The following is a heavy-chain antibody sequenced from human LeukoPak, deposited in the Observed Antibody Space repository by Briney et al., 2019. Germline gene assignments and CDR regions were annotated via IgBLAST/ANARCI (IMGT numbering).Heavy chain of an antibody. V-gene: IGHV3-48*03. Sequence: GGSLRLSCAASGFTFSRYDMNWVRHAPGKGLDWVSFISYSGDIMHYADSVEGRFTISRDNAKNSLYLQMNSLRAEDTAVYYCATEGAAAGLYVSYAMDVWGQGTTVTVSS. CDR3: ATEGAAAGLYVSYAMDV. CDR1: GFTFSRYD. CDR2: ISYSGDIM. D-gene: IGHD6-13*01. J-gene: IGHJ6*02.